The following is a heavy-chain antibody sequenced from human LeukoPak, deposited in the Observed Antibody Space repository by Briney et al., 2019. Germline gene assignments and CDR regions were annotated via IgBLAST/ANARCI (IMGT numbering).Heavy chain of an antibody. D-gene: IGHD6-19*01. Sequence: PGGSLRLSCAASGFTFTNAWMNWVRQAPGRGLEWVGLIKTTTDGGTTDYAAPVKDRFIISRDDSKSTLSLQMNSLKTEGTAVYYCTTPGVAVPGTRGSADYWGQGTLVTVSS. J-gene: IGHJ4*02. V-gene: IGHV3-15*01. CDR3: TTPGVAVPGTRGSADY. CDR2: IKTTTDGGTT. CDR1: GFTFTNAW.